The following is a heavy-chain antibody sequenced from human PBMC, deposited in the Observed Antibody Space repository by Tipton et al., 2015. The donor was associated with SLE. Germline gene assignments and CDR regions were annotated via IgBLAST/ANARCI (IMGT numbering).Heavy chain of an antibody. CDR2: IHYSGTT. D-gene: IGHD6-19*01. V-gene: IGHV4-39*01. J-gene: IGHJ4*02. CDR3: ARAGPQWLIGRYFDS. CDR1: GFSISSSSYT. Sequence: TLSLTCTVSGFSISSSSYTWGWIRQPPGKGLEWIGTIHYSGTTYYNPSLRSRVTISVDTSKNQFSLKLSSVTAADTAVYYCARAGPQWLIGRYFDSWGQGTLVTVSS.